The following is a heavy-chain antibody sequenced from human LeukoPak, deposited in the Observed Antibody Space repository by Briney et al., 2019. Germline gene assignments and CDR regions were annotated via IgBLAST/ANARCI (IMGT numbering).Heavy chain of an antibody. J-gene: IGHJ5*02. CDR3: ARQIAVAAQFDP. CDR2: IYYSGST. Sequence: SETLSPTCTVSGGSISSYYWSWIRQPPGKGLEWIGYIYYSGSTNYNPSLKSRVTISVDTSKNQFSLKLSSVTAADTAVYYCARQIAVAAQFDPWGQGTLVTVSS. CDR1: GGSISSYY. D-gene: IGHD6-19*01. V-gene: IGHV4-59*08.